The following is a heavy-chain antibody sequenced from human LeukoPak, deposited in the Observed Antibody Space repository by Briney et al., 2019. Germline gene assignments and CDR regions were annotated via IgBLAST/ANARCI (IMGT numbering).Heavy chain of an antibody. Sequence: RGKSLKISCKGSGFSFSTYWIAWVRQMPGKGLEFMGIIYPGDSDTRYSPSFQGRVIISVDKSISTAYLQWSSLKASDTAKYYCARTPYDFYYMDVWGKGTTVTVSS. J-gene: IGHJ6*03. V-gene: IGHV5-51*01. CDR3: ARTPYDFYYMDV. CDR1: GFSFSTYW. CDR2: IYPGDSDT. D-gene: IGHD3-3*01.